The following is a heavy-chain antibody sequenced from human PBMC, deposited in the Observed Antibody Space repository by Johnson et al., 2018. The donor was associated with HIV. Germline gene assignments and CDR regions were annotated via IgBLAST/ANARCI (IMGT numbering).Heavy chain of an antibody. CDR1: GFTFSSYD. CDR2: IGSAGDT. CDR3: ARKNYDSQGAFDI. J-gene: IGHJ3*02. V-gene: IGHV3-13*01. Sequence: VQLVESGGGLVQPGGSLRLSCAASGFTFSSYDIHWVRQGTGKGLEWVSGIGSAGDTYYPGSVKGRFTISRENAKNSLYLQMNSLRAGDTAMYYCARKNYDSQGAFDIWGQGTMVTVSS. D-gene: IGHD3-22*01.